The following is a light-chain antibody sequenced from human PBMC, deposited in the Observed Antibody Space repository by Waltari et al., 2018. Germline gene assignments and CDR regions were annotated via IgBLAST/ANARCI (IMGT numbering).Light chain of an antibody. CDR3: QSYDSALRNVV. CDR1: TSNFGAGRD. Sequence: QSALTQPPSLSGAPGQRVSISCPGKTSNFGAGRDLHWYQQLPGAAPKLLIYDNSNRPSGVPDRFSGSKSGTSASLAITGLQADDEADYYCQSYDSALRNVVFGGGTKLTV. J-gene: IGLJ2*01. CDR2: DNS. V-gene: IGLV1-40*01.